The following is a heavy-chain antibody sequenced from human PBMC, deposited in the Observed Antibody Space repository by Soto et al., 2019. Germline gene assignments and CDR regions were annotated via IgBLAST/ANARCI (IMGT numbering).Heavy chain of an antibody. V-gene: IGHV1-2*04. J-gene: IGHJ6*02. D-gene: IGHD6-6*01. Sequence: GASVKVSCKVSGYTLSELSMHWVRQAPGQGLEWMGWINPNSGGTNYAQKFQGWVTMTRDTSISTAYMELSRLRSDDTAVYYCARGIEYSSSSGSYYYGMDVWGQGTTVTVSS. CDR2: INPNSGGT. CDR1: GYTLSELS. CDR3: ARGIEYSSSSGSYYYGMDV.